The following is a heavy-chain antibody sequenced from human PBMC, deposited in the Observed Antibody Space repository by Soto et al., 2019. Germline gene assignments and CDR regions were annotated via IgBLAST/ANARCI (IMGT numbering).Heavy chain of an antibody. CDR2: ISSSSSTI. V-gene: IGHV3-48*02. D-gene: IGHD1-26*01. CDR1: GFTFSSYS. J-gene: IGHJ6*02. CDR3: ARDYIGMGAISYYYGMDV. Sequence: GGSLRLSCAASGFTFSSYSMNWVRQAPGKGLEWVSYISSSSSTIYYADSVKGRFTISRDNSKNSLYLQMNSLRDEDTAVYYCARDYIGMGAISYYYGMDVWGQGTTVTVSS.